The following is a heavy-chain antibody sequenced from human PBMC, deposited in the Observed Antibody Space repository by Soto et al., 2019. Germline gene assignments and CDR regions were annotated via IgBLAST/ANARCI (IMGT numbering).Heavy chain of an antibody. CDR2: IVVGSHNT. CDR3: ATYGDIVVVTAIHPGAFDI. V-gene: IGHV1-58*01. D-gene: IGHD2-21*02. J-gene: IGHJ3*02. CDR1: GFTFSNSA. Sequence: SVKVSCKTSGFTFSNSAVQWVRQARGQRLEWIAWIVVGSHNTNYAQNFQGRLTVTTDTSTSTAYMELTSLTSEDTAIYYCATYGDIVVVTAIHPGAFDIWGQGTMVTVSS.